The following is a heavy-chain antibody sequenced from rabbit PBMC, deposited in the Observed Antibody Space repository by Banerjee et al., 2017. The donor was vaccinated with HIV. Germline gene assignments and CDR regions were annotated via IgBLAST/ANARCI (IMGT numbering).Heavy chain of an antibody. CDR3: ARDLAGAIGWNFNL. Sequence: LVKPEGSLPLTCTASGFSFSSYYMSCVRQAPGKGPEWIACFYTGTGDTYYATWAEGRFTISKTSSTAVALQMTSLTSADTASYFCARDLAGAIGWNFNLWGQGSLVSVS. CDR1: GFSFSSYY. CDR2: FYTGTGDT. J-gene: IGHJ4*01. V-gene: IGHV1S40*01. D-gene: IGHD4-1*01.